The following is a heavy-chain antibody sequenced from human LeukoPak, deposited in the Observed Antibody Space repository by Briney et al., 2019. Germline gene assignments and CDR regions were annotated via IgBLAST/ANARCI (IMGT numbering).Heavy chain of an antibody. V-gene: IGHV3-23*01. Sequence: GGSLRLSCAASGFTFSSYAMSWVRQAPGKGLEWVSAISGSGGSTYYADSVKGRFTISRDNSKNTLYLQMNSLRAEDTAVYYCAKGVYQFYGSGSFTLDFWGEGTQVTVSS. D-gene: IGHD3-10*01. CDR1: GFTFSSYA. CDR3: AKGVYQFYGSGSFTLDF. CDR2: ISGSGGST. J-gene: IGHJ4*02.